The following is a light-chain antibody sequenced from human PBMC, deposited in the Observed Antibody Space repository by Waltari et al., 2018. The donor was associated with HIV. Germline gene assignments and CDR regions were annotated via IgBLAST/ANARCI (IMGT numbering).Light chain of an antibody. V-gene: IGLV1-40*01. Sequence: QSLLTQPPSVSGAPGQRVTISCTGSSSNIGAGFDVHWYQQLPGTFPKPLIYGNSKRPSGVPSRFSGSKSGTSASLAITGLQAEDEADYYCQSYDRSLSGYVVFGGGTKLTVL. CDR2: GNS. CDR1: SSNIGAGFD. J-gene: IGLJ2*01. CDR3: QSYDRSLSGYVV.